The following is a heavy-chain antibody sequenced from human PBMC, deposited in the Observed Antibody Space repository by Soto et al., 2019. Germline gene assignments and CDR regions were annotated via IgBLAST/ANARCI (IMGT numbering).Heavy chain of an antibody. V-gene: IGHV1-8*01. D-gene: IGHD4-4*01. CDR1: GYTFTSYD. J-gene: IGHJ6*02. CDR2: MNPNSGNT. Sequence: QVQLVQSGAEVKKPGASVKVSCKASGYTFTSYDINWVRQATGQGLEWMGWMNPNSGNTGYAQKFQGRVTMTRNTSMSTAYRELISLRSEDTALYYCALVNSNYYCYGMHVWGQGTTVTVSS. CDR3: ALVNSNYYCYGMHV.